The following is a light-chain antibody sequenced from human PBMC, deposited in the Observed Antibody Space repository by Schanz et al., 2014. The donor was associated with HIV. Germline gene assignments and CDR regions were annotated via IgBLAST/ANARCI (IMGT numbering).Light chain of an antibody. CDR1: SSNVGSNT. CDR2: SSN. J-gene: IGLJ2*01. V-gene: IGLV1-44*01. Sequence: QSVLTQPPSASGTPGQRVTISCSGSSSNVGSNTVNWYQQLPGTAPKLLIYSSNQRPSGVPDRFSGSRSGTSATLAINGLQTGDEADYYCATWHSSLREVVFGGGTKLTVL. CDR3: ATWHSSLREVV.